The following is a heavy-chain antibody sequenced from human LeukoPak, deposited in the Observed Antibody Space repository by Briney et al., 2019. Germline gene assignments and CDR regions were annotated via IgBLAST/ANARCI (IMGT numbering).Heavy chain of an antibody. CDR3: ARSVYYYDSSGYYFPDY. CDR2: INPNSGGT. D-gene: IGHD3-22*01. J-gene: IGHJ4*02. CDR1: GYTFTGYY. V-gene: IGHV1-2*02. Sequence: ASVKVSCKASGYTFTGYYMHWVRQAPGQGLEWMGWINPNSGGTNYAQKFQGRVTMTRDTSISTAYMELSRLRSDDTAVYYCARSVYYYDSSGYYFPDYWGQGTLVTVSS.